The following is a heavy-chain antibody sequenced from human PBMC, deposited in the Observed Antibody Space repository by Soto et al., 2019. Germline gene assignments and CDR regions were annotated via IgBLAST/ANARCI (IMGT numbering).Heavy chain of an antibody. CDR1: GGSISSGCYY. J-gene: IGHJ3*02. CDR3: ARGLYRDAFDI. Sequence: QVQLQESGPGLVKPSQTLSLTCTVSGGSISSGCYYWSWIRQHPGKGLEWIGYIYYSGSTYYNPPLKSQVTISVDASKNQFSLKLSCVTAADTAVYYCARGLYRDAFDIWGQGTMVTVSS. D-gene: IGHD1-26*01. CDR2: IYYSGST. V-gene: IGHV4-31*01.